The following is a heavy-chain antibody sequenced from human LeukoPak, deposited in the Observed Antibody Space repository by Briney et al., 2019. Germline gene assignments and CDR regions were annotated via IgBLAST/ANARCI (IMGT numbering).Heavy chain of an antibody. Sequence: PSETPSLTCAVYGGSFSGYYWSWIRQPPGKGLEWIGEINHSGSTNYNPSLKSRVTISVDTSKNQFSLKLSSVTAADTAVYYCARGPVLVVPAALVPFDYWGQGTLVTVSS. CDR2: INHSGST. CDR3: ARGPVLVVPAALVPFDY. J-gene: IGHJ4*02. V-gene: IGHV4-34*01. CDR1: GGSFSGYY. D-gene: IGHD2-2*01.